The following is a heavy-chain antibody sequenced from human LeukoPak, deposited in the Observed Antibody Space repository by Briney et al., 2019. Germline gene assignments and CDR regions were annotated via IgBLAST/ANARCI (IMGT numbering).Heavy chain of an antibody. V-gene: IGHV3-48*04. J-gene: IGHJ6*03. D-gene: IGHD1-7*01. Sequence: GGSLRLSCAASGFIFSSYSMNWVRQAPGKGLEWLSYISSSSATIYYADSVKGRFTISRDNAKNSLYLQMNSLKAEDTAVYYCARNRFPITGTTNNYYYMDVWGKGTTVTVSS. CDR1: GFIFSSYS. CDR3: ARNRFPITGTTNNYYYMDV. CDR2: ISSSSATI.